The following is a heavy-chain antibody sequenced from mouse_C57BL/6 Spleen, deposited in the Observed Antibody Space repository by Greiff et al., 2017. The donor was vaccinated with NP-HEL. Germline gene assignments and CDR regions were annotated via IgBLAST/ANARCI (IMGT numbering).Heavy chain of an antibody. J-gene: IGHJ4*01. CDR2: IDPNSGGT. Sequence: QVQLKQPGAELVKPGASVKLSCKASGYTFTSYWMHWVKQRPGRGLEWIGRIDPNSGGTKYNEKFKSKATLTVDKPSSTAYMQLSSLTSEDSAVYYCAREEIYYDYDGGGPYAMDYWGQGTSVTVSS. D-gene: IGHD2-4*01. CDR1: GYTFTSYW. V-gene: IGHV1-72*01. CDR3: AREEIYYDYDGGGPYAMDY.